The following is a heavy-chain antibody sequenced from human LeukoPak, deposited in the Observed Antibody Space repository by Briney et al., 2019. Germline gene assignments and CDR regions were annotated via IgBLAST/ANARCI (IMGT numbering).Heavy chain of an antibody. V-gene: IGHV1-69*04. Sequence: ASVKVSCKASGGTFSSYAISWVRQAPGQGLEWMGRIIPILGIANYAQKFQGRVTITADKSTSTAYMELSSLRSEDTAVYYCASREMATIAPTWFDPWGQGTLVTVSS. D-gene: IGHD5-24*01. CDR2: IIPILGIA. CDR3: ASREMATIAPTWFDP. CDR1: GGTFSSYA. J-gene: IGHJ5*02.